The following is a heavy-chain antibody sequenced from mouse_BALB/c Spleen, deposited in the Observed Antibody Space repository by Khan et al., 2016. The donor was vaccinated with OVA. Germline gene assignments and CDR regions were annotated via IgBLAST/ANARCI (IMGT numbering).Heavy chain of an antibody. J-gene: IGHJ2*02. V-gene: IGHV3-2*02. D-gene: IGHD1-1*01. CDR1: GYSITSDYA. CDR2: ISYSGNT. CDR3: ERVYGGDFDY. Sequence: EVELVESGPGLVKPSQSLSLTCTVTGYSITSDYAWNWIRQFPGNKLEWMGFISYSGNTKYNPSLKSRFSITRDTSKNQFFLQLNSVTTEDTAKYYCERVYGGDFDYWGQGTSVTVSS.